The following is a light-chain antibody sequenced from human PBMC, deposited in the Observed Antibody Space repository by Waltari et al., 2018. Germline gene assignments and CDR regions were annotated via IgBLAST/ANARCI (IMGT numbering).Light chain of an antibody. V-gene: IGLV1-44*01. Sequence: QSVLTQPPSASGTPGPGVTISCSGSRSNIGPNTVTWYQQLPGTAPKVLMYSNNQRPSGVPDRFSGSKSGTSASLAVSGLQSEDEGDYYCATWDDSLNGVVFGGGTKLTVL. CDR3: ATWDDSLNGVV. CDR1: RSNIGPNT. CDR2: SNN. J-gene: IGLJ2*01.